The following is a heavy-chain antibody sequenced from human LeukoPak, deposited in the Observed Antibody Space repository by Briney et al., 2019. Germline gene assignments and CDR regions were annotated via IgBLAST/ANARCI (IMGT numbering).Heavy chain of an antibody. V-gene: IGHV3-30-3*01. CDR2: ISYDASNE. J-gene: IGHJ6*04. CDR3: ARDGTPLGSGYKYYRGTDV. CDR1: GCTFSNYA. D-gene: IGHD5-12*01. Sequence: PGWALRLSCAVSGCTFSNYAFHLVRQAPGKGLEWVAIISYDASNEYYADSVKGRFTISRHNSKNILYLQMTRMRAEDTGVYYCARDGTPLGSGYKYYRGTDVWGKGTTVTVSS.